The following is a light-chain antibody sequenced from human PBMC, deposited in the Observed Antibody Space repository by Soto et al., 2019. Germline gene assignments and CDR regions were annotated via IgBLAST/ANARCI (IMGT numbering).Light chain of an antibody. CDR1: SSDVGGYHY. V-gene: IGLV2-14*01. J-gene: IGLJ2*01. CDR2: EVT. CDR3: SSYTTTYTVV. Sequence: QSALTQPASVSGSPGQSITISCTGTSSDVGGYHYVSWYQQHPGKAPKLMIYEVTNRPTGVSNRFSASKSGNTASLTISGLQAEDEAHYYCSSYTTTYTVVFGGGTKRTVL.